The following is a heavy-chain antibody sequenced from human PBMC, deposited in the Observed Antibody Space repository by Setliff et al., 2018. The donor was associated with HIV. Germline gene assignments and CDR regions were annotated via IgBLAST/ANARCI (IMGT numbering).Heavy chain of an antibody. D-gene: IGHD5-12*01. Sequence: GGSLRLSCAASGFTVSSNYMSWVRQAPGKGLEWVSVIYSGGSTYYADSVKGRFTISRDNSKNTLYLQMNSLRAEDTAVYYCARVYSGYGGRFNWYFDLWDRGTLVTVPQ. J-gene: IGHJ2*01. CDR3: ARVYSGYGGRFNWYFDL. CDR2: IYSGGST. V-gene: IGHV3-53*01. CDR1: GFTVSSNY.